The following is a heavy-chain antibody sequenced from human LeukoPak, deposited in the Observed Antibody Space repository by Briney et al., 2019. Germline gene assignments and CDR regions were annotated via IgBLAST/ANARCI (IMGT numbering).Heavy chain of an antibody. CDR3: ARSAVYYDILTGYGHFDY. V-gene: IGHV1-18*01. Sequence: ASVKVSCKASGYTFTSYGISWVRQAPGQGLEWMGWISAYNGNTNYAQKFQGRVTMTRDTSISTAYMELSRLRSDDTAVYYCARSAVYYDILTGYGHFDYWGQGTLVTVSS. J-gene: IGHJ4*02. CDR2: ISAYNGNT. D-gene: IGHD3-9*01. CDR1: GYTFTSYG.